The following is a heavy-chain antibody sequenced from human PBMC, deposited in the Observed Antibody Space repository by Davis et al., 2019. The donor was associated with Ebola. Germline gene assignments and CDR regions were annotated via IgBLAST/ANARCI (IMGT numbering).Heavy chain of an antibody. Sequence: GGSLRLSCAASGFTVSSNYMSWVRQAPGKGLEWVSVIYSGGSTYYADSVKGRFTISRHNSKNTLYLQMNSLRAEDTAVYYCARATPTYYYDSSGYSAYYGMDVWGQGTTVTVSS. J-gene: IGHJ6*02. CDR1: GFTVSSNY. D-gene: IGHD3-22*01. CDR3: ARATPTYYYDSSGYSAYYGMDV. CDR2: IYSGGST. V-gene: IGHV3-53*04.